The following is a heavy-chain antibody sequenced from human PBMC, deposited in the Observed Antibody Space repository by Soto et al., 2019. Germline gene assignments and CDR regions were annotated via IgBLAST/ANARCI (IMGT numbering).Heavy chain of an antibody. Sequence: QITLKESGPTLVKPTQTLTLTCTFSGFSLSTSGVGVGWIRQPPGKALEWLALIYWNDDKRYSPSLKSRLTIAKDTSKNQVVSTMTNMDPVDTATYYCAHRRGYYYDSSGYYYDWYFDLWGRGTLVTVSS. CDR2: IYWNDDK. J-gene: IGHJ2*01. CDR3: AHRRGYYYDSSGYYYDWYFDL. D-gene: IGHD3-22*01. CDR1: GFSLSTSGVG. V-gene: IGHV2-5*01.